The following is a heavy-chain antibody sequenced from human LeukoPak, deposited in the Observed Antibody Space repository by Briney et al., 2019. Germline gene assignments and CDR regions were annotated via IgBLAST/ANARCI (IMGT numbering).Heavy chain of an antibody. CDR1: GFTFSSYS. D-gene: IGHD6-13*01. CDR3: ARDLRQQQLVQFYYYYYYGMDV. Sequence: KPGGSLRLSCAASGFTFSSYSMNWVRQAPGKGLEWVSSISSSSSYIYYADSVKGRFTISRDNAKNSLYLQMNSLRAEDTAVYYCARDLRQQQLVQFYYYYYYGMDVWGQGTTVTVSS. J-gene: IGHJ6*02. CDR2: ISSSSSYI. V-gene: IGHV3-21*01.